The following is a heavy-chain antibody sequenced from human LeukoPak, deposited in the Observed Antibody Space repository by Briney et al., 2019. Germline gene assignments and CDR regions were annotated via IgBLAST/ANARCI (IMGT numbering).Heavy chain of an antibody. CDR2: IRYDGSNK. CDR3: AKDRIAVAGTACWFDP. D-gene: IGHD6-19*01. Sequence: GGSLRLSCAASGFTFSSYDIHWVRQAPGKGLEWVAFIRYDGSNKYYADSVRGRFTISRDNSKSTLYVQMNSLRGEDTAVYYCAKDRIAVAGTACWFDPWGQGTLVTVSS. V-gene: IGHV3-30*02. J-gene: IGHJ5*02. CDR1: GFTFSSYD.